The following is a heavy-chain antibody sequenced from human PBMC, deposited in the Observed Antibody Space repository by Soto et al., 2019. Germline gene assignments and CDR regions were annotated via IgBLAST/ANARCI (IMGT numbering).Heavy chain of an antibody. CDR2: IYYSGST. Sequence: SETLSLTCNVSGVSITSHYWSWIRQPPGKGLEWIGYIYYSGSTNYNPSLKSRVTISVDTSKNQLSLKLSSVTAADTAVYYCARRYGYYFDYWGQGTLVTVSS. D-gene: IGHD4-17*01. CDR3: ARRYGYYFDY. V-gene: IGHV4-59*08. J-gene: IGHJ4*02. CDR1: GVSITSHY.